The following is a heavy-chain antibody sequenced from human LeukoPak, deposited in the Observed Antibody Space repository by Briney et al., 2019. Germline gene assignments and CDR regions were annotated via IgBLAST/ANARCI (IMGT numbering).Heavy chain of an antibody. Sequence: GSLRLSCAASGFTFSRYAMSWVRQAPGKGLEWVSGISGTGGGTYYADSVKGRFTISRDNSKNTLYLQMNSLRAEDTAVYYCTRGARYTTIWYSHDYWGQGTLVTVS. CDR2: ISGTGGGT. CDR3: TRGARYTTIWYSHDY. J-gene: IGHJ4*02. V-gene: IGHV3-23*01. D-gene: IGHD6-13*01. CDR1: GFTFSRYA.